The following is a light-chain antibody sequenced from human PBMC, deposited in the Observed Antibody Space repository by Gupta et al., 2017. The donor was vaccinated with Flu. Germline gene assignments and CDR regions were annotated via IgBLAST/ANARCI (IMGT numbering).Light chain of an antibody. CDR2: KAS. CDR3: QQYNSDPLT. J-gene: IGKJ4*01. Sequence: DIQTNQSPSTLSAPVGSRVTITCQASQSISSWLAWYQQKPGQPPKLLIYKASSLESGVPPRFSGSGSGTDFTLTINSLQADDVATYYCQQYNSDPLTFGGGTKVEIK. CDR1: QSISSW. V-gene: IGKV1-5*03.